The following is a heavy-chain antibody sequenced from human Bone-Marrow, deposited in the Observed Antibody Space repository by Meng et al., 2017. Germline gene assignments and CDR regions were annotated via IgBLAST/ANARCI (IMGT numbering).Heavy chain of an antibody. Sequence: GESLKTSCAASGFTCDDYGMSWVRQAPGKGLERVSGINWNGGSTGYADSVKGRFTISRNNAKNSLYLQVNSLRAEDTALYYCATSTVTTVIGAFDIWGQGTMVTVSS. V-gene: IGHV3-20*04. D-gene: IGHD4-17*01. CDR1: GFTCDDYG. CDR3: ATSTVTTVIGAFDI. CDR2: INWNGGST. J-gene: IGHJ3*02.